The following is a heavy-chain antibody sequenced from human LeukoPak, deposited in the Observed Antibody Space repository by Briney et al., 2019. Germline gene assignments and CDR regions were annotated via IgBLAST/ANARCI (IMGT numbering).Heavy chain of an antibody. V-gene: IGHV4-30-4*01. CDR1: GGSISSGDYY. CDR2: IYYSGST. D-gene: IGHD3-22*01. J-gene: IGHJ4*02. CDR3: ARAGYYYDSSGYGRDFDY. Sequence: PSETLSLTCTVSGGSISSGDYYWSWIRQPPGKGLEWIGYIYYSGSTYYNPSLKSRVTISVDTSKNQFSLKLSSVTAADTAVYYCARAGYYYDSSGYGRDFDYWGQGTLVTVSS.